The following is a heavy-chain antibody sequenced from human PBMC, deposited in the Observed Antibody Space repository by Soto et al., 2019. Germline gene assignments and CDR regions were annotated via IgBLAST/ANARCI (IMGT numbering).Heavy chain of an antibody. CDR2: RYYSGNT. J-gene: IGHJ4*02. Sequence: HVQLQESGPGPVTPSQTLSLSCTVSGVSITSGSYYWTWVRQSPGKGLEWIGYRYYSGNTYYNPSLSGRATISVDTSNNQFSLKLTSVTAADTAVYYCARGGYDTSGQTFIGGGTDCWGQGTLVTVSS. CDR1: GVSITSGSYY. V-gene: IGHV4-30-4*01. D-gene: IGHD3-22*01. CDR3: ARGGYDTSGQTFIGGGTDC.